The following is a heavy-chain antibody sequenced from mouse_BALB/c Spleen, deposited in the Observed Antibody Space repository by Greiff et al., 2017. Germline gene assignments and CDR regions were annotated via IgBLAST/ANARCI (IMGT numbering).Heavy chain of an antibody. CDR2: IWTGGGT. CDR3: VREDGNYDY. CDR1: GFSLTSYD. V-gene: IGHV2-9-2*01. D-gene: IGHD2-1*01. Sequence: QVQLKQSGPGLVAPSQSLSITCTVSGFSLTSYDISWIRQPPGKGLEWLGVIWTGGGTNYNSAFMSRLSISKDNSKSQVFLKMNSLQTDDTAIYYCVREDGNYDYWGQGTTLTVSS. J-gene: IGHJ2*01.